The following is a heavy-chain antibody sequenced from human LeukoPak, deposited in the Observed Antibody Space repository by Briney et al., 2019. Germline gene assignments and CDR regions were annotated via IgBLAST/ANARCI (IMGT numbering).Heavy chain of an antibody. CDR2: INPNSGGT. V-gene: IGHV1-2*04. D-gene: IGHD6-19*01. Sequence: ASVKVSCKASGYTFTGYYMHWVRQAPGQGLEWMGWINPNSGGTNYAQKFQGWVTMTRDTSISTAYMELSRLRSDDTAVYYCARDSDSSDRHAFDIWGQGTMVTVSS. J-gene: IGHJ3*02. CDR1: GYTFTGYY. CDR3: ARDSDSSDRHAFDI.